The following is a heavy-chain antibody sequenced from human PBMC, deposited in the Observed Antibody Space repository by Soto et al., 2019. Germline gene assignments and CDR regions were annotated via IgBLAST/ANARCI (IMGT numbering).Heavy chain of an antibody. CDR2: ISAYNGNT. CDR1: GYTFTSYA. D-gene: IGHD6-19*01. CDR3: AREAVSGRTGFDY. J-gene: IGHJ4*02. Sequence: GASVKVSCKASGYTFTSYAMYWVRQAPGQRLEWMGWISAYNGNTNYAQKFQGRVTMTTDTSTSTAYMELRSLRSDDTAVYYCAREAVSGRTGFDYWGQGTLVTVSS. V-gene: IGHV1-18*01.